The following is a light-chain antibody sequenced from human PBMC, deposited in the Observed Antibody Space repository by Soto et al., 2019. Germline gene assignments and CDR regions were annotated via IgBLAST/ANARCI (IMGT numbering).Light chain of an antibody. CDR1: QGVSSY. Sequence: DIQLTQSPSFLSASVGDRVTITCRASQGVSSYVAWYQQKPGIAPKLLIYAASTLQSGVPSRFSGSESGTEFTLTISSLQPEDFATYYCQQVKSYPITFGQGTRLEI. CDR2: AAS. J-gene: IGKJ5*01. V-gene: IGKV1-9*01. CDR3: QQVKSYPIT.